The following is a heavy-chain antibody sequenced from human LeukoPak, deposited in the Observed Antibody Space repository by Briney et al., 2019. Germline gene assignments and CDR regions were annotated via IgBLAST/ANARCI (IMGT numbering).Heavy chain of an antibody. Sequence: GSLRLSCAASGFTFSNYGMSWVRQPPGKGLEWIGEINHSGSTNYNPSLKSRVTISVDTSKNQFSLKLSSVTAADTAVYYCARRRPVRAAAGIRGGFDPWGQGTLVTVSS. CDR2: INHSGST. V-gene: IGHV4-34*01. D-gene: IGHD6-13*01. CDR3: ARRRPVRAAAGIRGGFDP. CDR1: GFTFSNYG. J-gene: IGHJ5*02.